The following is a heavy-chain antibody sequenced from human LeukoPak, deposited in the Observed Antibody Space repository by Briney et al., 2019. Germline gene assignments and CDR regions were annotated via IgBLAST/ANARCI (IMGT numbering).Heavy chain of an antibody. D-gene: IGHD5-12*01. CDR2: INGDGSVT. CDR1: AFALSTYW. Sequence: PGGSLRLSCEASAFALSTYWLHWVRRAPGKGLVWVARINGDGSVTTYADSVKGRFTISRDNAKNSLYLQMNSLRAEDTAVYYCARGTTGGYSPSHWGQGTLVTVSS. CDR3: ARGTTGGYSPSH. J-gene: IGHJ4*02. V-gene: IGHV3-74*01.